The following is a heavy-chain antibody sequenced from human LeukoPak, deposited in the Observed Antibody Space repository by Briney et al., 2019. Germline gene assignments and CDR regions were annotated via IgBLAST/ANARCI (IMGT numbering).Heavy chain of an antibody. Sequence: ASVKVSCKASGYTFTGYYMHWVRQAPGQGLEWMGWINPNSGGTNYAQKSQGRVTMTRDTSISTAYMELSRLRSDDTAVYYCARDKWRGSGSLKYYYYYMDVWGKGTTVTISS. CDR1: GYTFTGYY. D-gene: IGHD3-10*01. CDR2: INPNSGGT. V-gene: IGHV1-2*02. CDR3: ARDKWRGSGSLKYYYYYMDV. J-gene: IGHJ6*03.